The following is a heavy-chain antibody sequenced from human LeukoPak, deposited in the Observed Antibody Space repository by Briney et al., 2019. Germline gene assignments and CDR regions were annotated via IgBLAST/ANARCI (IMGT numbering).Heavy chain of an antibody. CDR2: IIPILGIA. Sequence: ASVKVSCKASGGTFSSYTISCVRQAPGQGLEWMGRIIPILGIANYAQKFQGRVTITADKSTSTAYMELSSLRSEDTAVYYCAGGGSSGYPQDYWGQGTLVTVSS. V-gene: IGHV1-69*02. CDR1: GGTFSSYT. D-gene: IGHD3-22*01. CDR3: AGGGSSGYPQDY. J-gene: IGHJ4*02.